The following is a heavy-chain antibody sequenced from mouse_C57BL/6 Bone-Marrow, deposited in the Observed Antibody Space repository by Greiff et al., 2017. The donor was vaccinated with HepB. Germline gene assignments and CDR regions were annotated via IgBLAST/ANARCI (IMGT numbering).Heavy chain of an antibody. CDR1: GYAFTNYL. D-gene: IGHD4-1*01. J-gene: IGHJ3*01. Sequence: QVQLQQSGAELVRPGTSVKVSCKASGYAFTNYLIEWVKQRPGQGLEWIGVINPGSGGTNYNEKFKGKATLTADKSSSTAYMQLSSLTSEDSAVYFCASGTGLWFAYWGQGTLVTVSA. CDR2: INPGSGGT. CDR3: ASGTGLWFAY. V-gene: IGHV1-54*01.